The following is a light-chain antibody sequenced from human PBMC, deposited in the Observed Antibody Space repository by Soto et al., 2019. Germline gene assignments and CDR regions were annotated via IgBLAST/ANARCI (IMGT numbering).Light chain of an antibody. V-gene: IGKV3-20*01. CDR2: DAS. CDR1: QSVDIN. J-gene: IGKJ4*01. Sequence: EIVLTQSPATLSVSPGERVTLSCRASQSVDINLAWYQQKPGQPPRLLIYDASSRATGILDRFSGSGSGTDFTLTISRLEPEDFAVYYCQQYGSSPTFGGGTKVEIK. CDR3: QQYGSSPT.